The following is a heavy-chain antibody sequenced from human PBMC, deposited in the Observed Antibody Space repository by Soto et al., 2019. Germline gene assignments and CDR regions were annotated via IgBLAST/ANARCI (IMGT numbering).Heavy chain of an antibody. CDR3: ARAILVYYDFWSGLFP. CDR1: GGTFSSYA. Sequence: SVKVSCKASGGTFSSYAISWVRQAPGQGLEWMGGIIPIFGTANYAQKFQGRVTITADESTSTAYMELSSLRSEDTAVYYCARAILVYYDFWSGLFPWGQGTLVTVSS. CDR2: IIPIFGTA. J-gene: IGHJ5*02. D-gene: IGHD3-3*01. V-gene: IGHV1-69*13.